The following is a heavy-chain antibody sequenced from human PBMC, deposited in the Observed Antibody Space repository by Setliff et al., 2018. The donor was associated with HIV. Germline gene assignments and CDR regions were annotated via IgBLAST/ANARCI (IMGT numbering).Heavy chain of an antibody. CDR2: VNVGKGDT. V-gene: IGHV1-3*03. J-gene: IGHJ6*03. D-gene: IGHD4-17*01. CDR1: GYTFTSYA. Sequence: ASVKVSCKASGYTFTSYAIHWVRQAPGQRLEWMGWVNVGKGDTKYSQDLQGRVTITRDTSATTAYMELSSLRSEDMAVYYCAACGASAYYYYYMDVWGAGTTVTVSS. CDR3: AACGASAYYYYYMDV.